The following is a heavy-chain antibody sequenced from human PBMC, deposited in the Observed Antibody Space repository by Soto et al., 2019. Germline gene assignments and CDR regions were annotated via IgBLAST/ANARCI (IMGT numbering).Heavy chain of an antibody. CDR1: GGTFCSYA. J-gene: IGHJ3*02. V-gene: IGHV1-69*12. CDR3: ARDRGCGGDCYDAFDI. Sequence: QVQLVQSGAEVKKPGSSVKVSCKASGGTFCSYAISWVRQAPGQGLEWMGGIIPIFGTANYAQKFQGRVTITADESTSTAYMELSSLRSEDTAVYFCARDRGCGGDCYDAFDIWGQGTMVTVSS. D-gene: IGHD2-21*02. CDR2: IIPIFGTA.